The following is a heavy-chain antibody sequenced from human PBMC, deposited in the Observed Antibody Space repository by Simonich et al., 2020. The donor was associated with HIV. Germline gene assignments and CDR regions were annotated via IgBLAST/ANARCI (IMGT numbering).Heavy chain of an antibody. Sequence: QVQLVQSGAEVKKPGASVKVSCKASGYTFTSYGFTWVRQAPGQGLEWMGWISTYNDNTNYAQKFQGRVTMTADTSTNTAYMGLRSLRSDDTAVYYCARRLLWFGESSYYFDYWGQGTLVTVSS. V-gene: IGHV1-18*01. D-gene: IGHD3-10*01. CDR2: ISTYNDNT. CDR1: GYTFTSYG. CDR3: ARRLLWFGESSYYFDY. J-gene: IGHJ4*02.